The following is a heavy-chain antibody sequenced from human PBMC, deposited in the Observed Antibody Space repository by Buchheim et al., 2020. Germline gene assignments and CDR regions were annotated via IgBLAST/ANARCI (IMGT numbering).Heavy chain of an antibody. CDR2: ISYDGSNK. J-gene: IGHJ6*02. D-gene: IGHD3-3*01. CDR3: ALRFSPYYYYGMDV. CDR1: GFTFSSYA. V-gene: IGHV3-30-3*01. Sequence: QVQLVESGGGVVQPGRSLRLSCAASGFTFSSYAMHWVRQAPGKGLEWVAVISYDGSNKYYADSVKGRFTISRDNSKNTLYLQMNSLRAEDTAVYYCALRFSPYYYYGMDVWGQGTT.